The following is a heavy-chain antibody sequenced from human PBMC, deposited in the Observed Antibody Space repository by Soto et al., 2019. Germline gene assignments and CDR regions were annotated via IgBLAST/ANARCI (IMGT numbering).Heavy chain of an antibody. Sequence: GGSLRLSCAASGFTFSSYAMSWVRQAPGKGLEWVSAISGSGGSTYYADSVKGRFTISRDNSKNTLYLQMNSLRAEDTAVYYCAKGPRYFDWLLFDYWGQEPWSPSPQ. D-gene: IGHD3-9*01. J-gene: IGHJ4*01. CDR3: AKGPRYFDWLLFDY. V-gene: IGHV3-23*01. CDR1: GFTFSSYA. CDR2: ISGSGGST.